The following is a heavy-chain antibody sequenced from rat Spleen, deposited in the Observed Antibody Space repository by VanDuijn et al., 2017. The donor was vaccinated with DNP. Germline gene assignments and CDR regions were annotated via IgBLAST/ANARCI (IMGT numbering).Heavy chain of an antibody. D-gene: IGHD1-7*01. J-gene: IGHJ2*01. CDR2: ISYSGST. CDR3: ARWTRYFDY. V-gene: IGHV3-1*01. CDR1: GYSITSNY. Sequence: EVQLQESGSGLVKPSQSLSLTCSVTGYSITSNYWGWIRKFPGNKMEYIGHISYSGSTNYNPSLRSRISITRETSTTRFFLHLNSVTTEDTATYYCARWTRYFDYWGQGVMVTVSS.